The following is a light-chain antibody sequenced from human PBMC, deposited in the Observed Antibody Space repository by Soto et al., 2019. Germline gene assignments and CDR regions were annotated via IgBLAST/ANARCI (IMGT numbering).Light chain of an antibody. Sequence: EIVLTQSPGTLSLSPGERATLSCRASQSVSSGYLAWYQQKPGQAPRLLIYDASTRTAGIPDRFSGSGSGTYLTLTISRLEPEDFAVYYCQQYGGSPPITFGQGTRLEIK. CDR3: QQYGGSPPIT. CDR2: DAS. CDR1: QSVSSGY. V-gene: IGKV3-20*01. J-gene: IGKJ5*01.